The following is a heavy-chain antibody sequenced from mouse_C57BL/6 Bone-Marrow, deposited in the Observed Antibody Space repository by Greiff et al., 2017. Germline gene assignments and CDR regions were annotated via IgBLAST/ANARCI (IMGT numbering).Heavy chain of an antibody. V-gene: IGHV1-64*01. CDR2: IHPNSGST. J-gene: IGHJ1*03. CDR1: GYTFTSFW. CDR3: ARLFWYFDV. Sequence: VQPQQPGAELVKPGASVKLSCTASGYTFTSFWMHRVKQRPGQGLEWIGMIHPNSGSTNYNEKFKSKATLTVDKSSSTAYMQLSSLTSEDSAVYYCARLFWYFDVWGTGTTVTVSS.